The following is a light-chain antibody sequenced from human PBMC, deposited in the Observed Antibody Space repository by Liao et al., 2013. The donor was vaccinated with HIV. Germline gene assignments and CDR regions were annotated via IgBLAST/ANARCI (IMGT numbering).Light chain of an antibody. CDR1: NIGSNS. Sequence: SYELTQAPSVSVAPGKTARITCGGNNIGSNSVHWYQQKPGQAPVLVIYYDSDRPSGIPERFSGSHSGNTATLTISRVEAGDEADYYCQVWDSSSDHGVFGGGTKLAVL. J-gene: IGLJ3*02. CDR3: QVWDSSSDHGV. CDR2: YDS. V-gene: IGLV3-21*04.